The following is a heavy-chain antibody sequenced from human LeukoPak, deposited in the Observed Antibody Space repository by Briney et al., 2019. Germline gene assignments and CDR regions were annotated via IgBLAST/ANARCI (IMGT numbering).Heavy chain of an antibody. D-gene: IGHD2-15*01. CDR1: GYTFTSYD. CDR3: ARDCSGGSCYWDY. V-gene: IGHV1-2*02. CDR2: INPNSGDT. Sequence: GASVKVSCKASGYTFTSYDINWVRQATGQGLEWMGWINPNSGDTNYAQKFQGRVTMTRDTSISTAYMELSRLRADDTAVYYCARDCSGGSCYWDYWGQXTLVTVSS. J-gene: IGHJ4*02.